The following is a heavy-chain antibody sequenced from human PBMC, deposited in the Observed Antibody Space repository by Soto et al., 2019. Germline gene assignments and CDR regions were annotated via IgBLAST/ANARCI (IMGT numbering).Heavy chain of an antibody. Sequence: XGSLRLSCAASGFTFSTYAMTWVRQAPGKGLEWVSAISGSGGSTYYADSVKGRFTISRDNSNNTLYLQMTRVRAEDTAVYYCNSYATAGSIDFWGQGTRVTVSS. CDR1: GFTFSTYA. CDR2: ISGSGGST. V-gene: IGHV3-23*01. D-gene: IGHD6-13*01. CDR3: NSYATAGSIDF. J-gene: IGHJ4*03.